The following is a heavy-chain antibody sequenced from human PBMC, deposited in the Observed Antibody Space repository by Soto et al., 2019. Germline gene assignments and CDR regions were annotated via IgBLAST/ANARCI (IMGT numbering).Heavy chain of an antibody. Sequence: PSETLSLTCAVSGDSIRSTNSISRSNWWGWVRQPPGKGLEWIGEIYHSGSTNYNPSLKSRVTISVDKSKNQFSLKLTSVTAADTAVYYCARMGIPPGGTPGNWFDPWGQGTLVTVSS. CDR3: ARMGIPPGGTPGNWFDP. J-gene: IGHJ5*02. V-gene: IGHV4-4*02. CDR2: IYHSGST. CDR1: GDSIRSTNSISRSNW. D-gene: IGHD6-13*01.